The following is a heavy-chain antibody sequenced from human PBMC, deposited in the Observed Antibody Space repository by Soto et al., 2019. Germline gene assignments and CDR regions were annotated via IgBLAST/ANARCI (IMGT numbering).Heavy chain of an antibody. J-gene: IGHJ5*02. D-gene: IGHD6-25*01. CDR1: RYSFTSYW. CDR2: IYPGDSDT. Sequence: GESLKISCKGSRYSFTSYWIGWVRQMPGKGLELMGIIYPGDSDTRYSPSFQGQVTISADKSISTAYLQWSSLQASDSAVYYCARQDVYSSGWTSWGQRSLVTVSS. V-gene: IGHV5-51*01. CDR3: ARQDVYSSGWTS.